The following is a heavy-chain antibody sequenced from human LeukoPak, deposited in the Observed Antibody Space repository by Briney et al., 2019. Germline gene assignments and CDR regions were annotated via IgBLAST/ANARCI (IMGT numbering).Heavy chain of an antibody. CDR1: GGSFSGYY. V-gene: IGHV4-34*01. J-gene: IGHJ4*02. Sequence: TSETLSLTCAVYGGSFSGYYWTWIRQPPGKGLEWIGEVNHSGSTTYKPSLKSRVTISVDTSKNHFSLRLTSVTAADTAVYYCARGPCSTSCHRSWYFDYWGQGTLVTVSS. D-gene: IGHD2-2*01. CDR2: VNHSGST. CDR3: ARGPCSTSCHRSWYFDY.